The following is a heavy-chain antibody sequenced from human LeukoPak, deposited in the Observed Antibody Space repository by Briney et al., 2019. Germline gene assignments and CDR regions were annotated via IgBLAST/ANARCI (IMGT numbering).Heavy chain of an antibody. J-gene: IGHJ4*02. CDR3: ARVGWFGELTRHPGGDF. CDR1: GFTFGSYW. Sequence: GGSLRLSCAASGFTFGSYWMSWVRQAPGKGLDWVANIKQDGTEKNYVDSVKGRFTISRDNAENSLYLQMNSLRAEDTAVYYCARVGWFGELTRHPGGDFRGQGTLVTVSS. V-gene: IGHV3-7*01. D-gene: IGHD3-10*01. CDR2: IKQDGTEK.